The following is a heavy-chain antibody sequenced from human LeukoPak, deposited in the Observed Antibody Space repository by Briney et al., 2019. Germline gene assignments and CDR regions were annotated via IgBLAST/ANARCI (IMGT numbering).Heavy chain of an antibody. CDR2: ISYDGSNK. CDR3: ARGRYGSGSKRGMDV. D-gene: IGHD3-10*01. CDR1: GFTFSSYA. J-gene: IGHJ6*04. Sequence: GRSLRLSCAASGFTFSSYAMHWVCQAPGKGLEWVAVISYDGSNKYYADSVKGRFTISRDNSKNTLYLQMNSLRAEDTAVYYCARGRYGSGSKRGMDVWGKGTTVTVSS. V-gene: IGHV3-30*04.